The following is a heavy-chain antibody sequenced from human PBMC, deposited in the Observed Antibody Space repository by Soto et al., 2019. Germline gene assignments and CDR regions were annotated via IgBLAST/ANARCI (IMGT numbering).Heavy chain of an antibody. CDR3: ARGPFGRYFDWLGLDV. J-gene: IGHJ6*02. CDR1: GYTFTSYD. V-gene: IGHV1-8*01. D-gene: IGHD3-9*01. Sequence: GASVKVSCKASGYTFTSYDINWVRQATGQGLEWMGWMNPNSGYTVYAQKFQGRVTMTRNTSISTAYMELRSLRSDDTAVYYCARGPFGRYFDWLGLDVWGQGTTVTVSS. CDR2: MNPNSGYT.